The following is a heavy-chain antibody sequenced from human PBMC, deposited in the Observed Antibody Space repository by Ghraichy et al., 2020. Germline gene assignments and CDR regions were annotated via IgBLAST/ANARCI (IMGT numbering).Heavy chain of an antibody. D-gene: IGHD6-13*01. CDR3: ARNVGVTAAGKKKPPLPTRFDP. CDR2: INHSGST. CDR1: GGSFSGYY. Sequence: SETLSLTCAVYGGSFSGYYWSWIRQPPGKGLEWIGEINHSGSTNYNPSLKSRVTISVDTSKNQFSLKLSSVTAADTAVYYCARNVGVTAAGKKKPPLPTRFDPWGQGTLVTVSS. J-gene: IGHJ5*02. V-gene: IGHV4-34*01.